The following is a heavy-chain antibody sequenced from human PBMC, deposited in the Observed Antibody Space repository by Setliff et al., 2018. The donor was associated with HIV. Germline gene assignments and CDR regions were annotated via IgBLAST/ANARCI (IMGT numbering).Heavy chain of an antibody. V-gene: IGHV4-39*07. CDR1: GDSISSGSYF. CDR3: ARETAGGHWDEY. Sequence: PSETLSLTCSVSGDSISSGSYFWGWIRQTPGKGLEWIGNIYYTGFAYYNPSLKSRVTISLDTSKNHFSLKLSSVTAADTAVYYCARETAGGHWDEYWGQGTLVTVSS. J-gene: IGHJ4*02. CDR2: IYYTGFA. D-gene: IGHD6-19*01.